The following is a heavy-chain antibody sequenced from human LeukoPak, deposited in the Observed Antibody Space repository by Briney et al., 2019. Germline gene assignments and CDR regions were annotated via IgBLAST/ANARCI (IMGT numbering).Heavy chain of an antibody. CDR3: ARLITMIVDY. D-gene: IGHD3-22*01. CDR1: GFTSSSYS. J-gene: IGHJ4*02. CDR2: ISSSSSYI. Sequence: PGGSLRLSGAASGFTSSSYSMKWVRQAPGKGLEWVSSISSSSSYIYYADSVKGRFTISRDNAKNSLYLQMNSLRAEDTAVYYCARLITMIVDYWGQGTLVTVSS. V-gene: IGHV3-21*01.